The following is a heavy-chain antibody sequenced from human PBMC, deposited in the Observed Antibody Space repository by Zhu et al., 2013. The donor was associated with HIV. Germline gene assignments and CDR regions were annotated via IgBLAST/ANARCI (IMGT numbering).Heavy chain of an antibody. CDR3: ARDGYNWNYGPYFDY. CDR1: GGTFRNYA. Sequence: QVQLVQSGAEVKKPGSSVKVSCRVSGGTFRNYAITWVRQAPGQGLEWMGGIIPIFGTANYAQKFQGRVTITADKSTSTAYMELSSLRSEDTAVYYCARDGYNWNYGPYFDYWGQGTLVTVSS. CDR2: IIPIFGTA. V-gene: IGHV1-69*06. J-gene: IGHJ4*02. D-gene: IGHD1-7*01.